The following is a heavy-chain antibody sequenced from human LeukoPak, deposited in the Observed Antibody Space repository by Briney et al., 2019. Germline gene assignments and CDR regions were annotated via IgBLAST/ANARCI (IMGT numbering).Heavy chain of an antibody. CDR1: GFTISSYW. Sequence: GGSLRLSCAVSGFTISSYWMSWVRQAPGQGLEWVGKIKQVGSEKYYVDSVKGRFTISRDNAKNSLYLQMNSLRAEDTVVYYCARNLYSNYDVYFDYWGQGTLVTVSS. D-gene: IGHD4-11*01. V-gene: IGHV3-7*01. J-gene: IGHJ4*02. CDR3: ARNLYSNYDVYFDY. CDR2: IKQVGSEK.